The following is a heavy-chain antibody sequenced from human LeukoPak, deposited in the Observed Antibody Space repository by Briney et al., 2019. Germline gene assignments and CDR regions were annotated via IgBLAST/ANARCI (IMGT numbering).Heavy chain of an antibody. D-gene: IGHD2-15*01. V-gene: IGHV3-21*01. CDR2: ISSSSSYI. J-gene: IGHJ4*02. Sequence: GGSLRLSCAASGFTLSIYTMNWVRQAPGKGLEWVSSISSSSSYIYYADSVKGRFTISRDNAKNSLYLQMNSLRAEDTAVYYCARDSGFCSSRSCSLGYWGQGTLVTVSS. CDR3: ARDSGFCSSRSCSLGY. CDR1: GFTLSIYT.